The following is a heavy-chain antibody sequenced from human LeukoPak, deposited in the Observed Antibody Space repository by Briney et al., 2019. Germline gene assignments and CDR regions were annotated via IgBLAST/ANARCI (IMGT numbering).Heavy chain of an antibody. CDR1: GFSFSSAW. CDR3: ARGSYSSSSPVAY. Sequence: GGSLRLSCRASGFSFSSAWMSWVRQAPGKGLEWVANIKQDGSEKYYVDSVKGRFTISRDNAKNSLYLQMNSLRAEDTAVYYCARGSYSSSSPVAYWGQGTLVTVSS. J-gene: IGHJ4*02. CDR2: IKQDGSEK. V-gene: IGHV3-7*01. D-gene: IGHD6-13*01.